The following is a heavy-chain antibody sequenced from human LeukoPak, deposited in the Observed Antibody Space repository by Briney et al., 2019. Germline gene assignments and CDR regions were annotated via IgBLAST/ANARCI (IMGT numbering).Heavy chain of an antibody. J-gene: IGHJ4*02. CDR1: GGSFSGYY. CDR2: INHSGST. CDR3: ASQRGWYGGFDY. Sequence: PSETLSLTCAVYGGSFSGYYWSWIRQPPGKGLEWIGEINHSGSTNYNPSLKSRVTISVDTSKNQFSLKLSSVTAADTAVYYCASQRGWYGGFDYWGQGTLVTVSS. D-gene: IGHD6-19*01. V-gene: IGHV4-34*01.